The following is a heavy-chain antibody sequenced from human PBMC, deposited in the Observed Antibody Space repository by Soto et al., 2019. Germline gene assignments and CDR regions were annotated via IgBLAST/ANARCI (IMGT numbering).Heavy chain of an antibody. CDR2: IYYSGST. D-gene: IGHD7-27*01. V-gene: IGHV4-31*03. Sequence: SETLSLTCTVSGGSISSGGYYWSWIRQHPGKGLEWIGYIYYSGSTYYNPSLKSRVTISVDTSKNQFSLKLSSVTAADTAVYYCASSETGEEGFDAFDICGQRTMVTVSS. CDR1: GGSISSGGYY. J-gene: IGHJ3*02. CDR3: ASSETGEEGFDAFDI.